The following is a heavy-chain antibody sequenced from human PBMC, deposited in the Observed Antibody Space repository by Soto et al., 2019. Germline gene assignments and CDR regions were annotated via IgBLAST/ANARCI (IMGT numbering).Heavy chain of an antibody. CDR2: MNPNSGNT. V-gene: IGHV1-8*01. J-gene: IGHJ4*02. Sequence: ASVKVSCKASGYTFTSYDINWVRQATGQGLEWMGWMNPNSGNTGYAQKFQGRVTMTRNTSISTAYMELSSLRSEDTAVYYCARGRTRITIFGVVTLPSDYWGQGTPVTVS. CDR3: ARGRTRITIFGVVTLPSDY. D-gene: IGHD3-3*01. CDR1: GYTFTSYD.